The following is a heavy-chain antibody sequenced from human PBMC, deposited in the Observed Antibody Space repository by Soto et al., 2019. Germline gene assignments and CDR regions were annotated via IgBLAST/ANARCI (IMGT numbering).Heavy chain of an antibody. J-gene: IGHJ4*02. D-gene: IGHD3-3*01. Sequence: GEPLKISCKGSGYNFAGYWIAWVRQMPGKGLELMGIIYPSDSDTRYRPSFQGQVTISADKSISSAYLQWSSLRASDTAMYYCARGGVSTRTFDYWGQGTPVTVSS. CDR3: ARGGVSTRTFDY. CDR2: IYPSDSDT. CDR1: GYNFAGYW. V-gene: IGHV5-51*01.